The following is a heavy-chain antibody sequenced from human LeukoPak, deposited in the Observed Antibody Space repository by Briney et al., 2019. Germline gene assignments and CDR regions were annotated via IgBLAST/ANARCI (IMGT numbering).Heavy chain of an antibody. Sequence: GGSLRLSCAASGFTFSTHAMTWVRQAPGRGLEWVTVIGGDHGGIQYADSVKGWFIVSRDNSKSTLYLQMNSLREEDTAVYYCAKYCGGGCFRNFDYWGQGTLVTVSS. CDR1: GFTFSTHA. CDR3: AKYCGGGCFRNFDY. J-gene: IGHJ4*02. CDR2: IGGDHGGI. V-gene: IGHV3-23*01. D-gene: IGHD2-21*02.